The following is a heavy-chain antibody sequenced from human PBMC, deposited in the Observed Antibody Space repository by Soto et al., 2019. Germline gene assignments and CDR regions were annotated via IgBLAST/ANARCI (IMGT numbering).Heavy chain of an antibody. V-gene: IGHV1-8*01. Sequence: XSVKVSCKASVYTFTSYDINWVRQATGQGLEWMGWMNPNSGNTGYAQKFQGRVTMTRNTSISTAYMELSSLRSEDTAVYYCARGLRGYSYGLDAFDIWGQGTIVTVSS. J-gene: IGHJ3*02. CDR3: ARGLRGYSYGLDAFDI. CDR2: MNPNSGNT. D-gene: IGHD5-18*01. CDR1: VYTFTSYD.